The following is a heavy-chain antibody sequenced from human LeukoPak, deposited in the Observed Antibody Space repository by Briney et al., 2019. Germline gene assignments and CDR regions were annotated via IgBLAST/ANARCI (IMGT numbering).Heavy chain of an antibody. D-gene: IGHD4-23*01. V-gene: IGHV1-69*04. CDR2: IIPILGIA. J-gene: IGHJ6*02. CDR1: GGTFSSYA. Sequence: SVKVSCKASGGTFSSYAISWVRQAPGQGLEWMGRIIPILGIANYAQKFQGRVTITADKSTSTAYMELSSLRSEDTAVYYCARDDYGGKTYYYGMDVWGQGTTVTVSS. CDR3: ARDDYGGKTYYYGMDV.